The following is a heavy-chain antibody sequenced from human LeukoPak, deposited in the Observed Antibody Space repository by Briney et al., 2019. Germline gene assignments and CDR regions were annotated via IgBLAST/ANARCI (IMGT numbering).Heavy chain of an antibody. CDR3: TTWVGAHFDF. CDR1: GFTFSSYG. V-gene: IGHV3-30*03. J-gene: IGHJ4*02. D-gene: IGHD1-26*01. CDR2: ISYDGSNK. Sequence: GGSLRLSCAASGFTFSSYGMHWVRQAPGKGLEWVAVISYDGSNKYYADSVKGRFTISRDNSKNTLYLQVNSLRAEDTAVYFCTTWVGAHFDFWGQGTLVTVSS.